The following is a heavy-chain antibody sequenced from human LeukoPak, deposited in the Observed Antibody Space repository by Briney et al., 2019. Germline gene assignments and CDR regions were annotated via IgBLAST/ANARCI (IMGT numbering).Heavy chain of an antibody. V-gene: IGHV3-48*01. D-gene: IGHD2-2*01. Sequence: GGSLRLSCAASGFTFSSYSMNWVRQALGKGLEWVSYISSSSTTIYYADSVKGRFTISRDNAKNSLYLQMNSLRAEDAAVYYCARDPNIVVVPAAQNFDYWGQGTLVTVSS. CDR1: GFTFSSYS. CDR2: ISSSSTTI. J-gene: IGHJ4*02. CDR3: ARDPNIVVVPAAQNFDY.